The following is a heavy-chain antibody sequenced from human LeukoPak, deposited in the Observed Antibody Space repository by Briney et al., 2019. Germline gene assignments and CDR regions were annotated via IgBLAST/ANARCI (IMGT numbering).Heavy chain of an antibody. V-gene: IGHV1-69*13. CDR1: GGTFSSYA. CDR2: IIPIFGTA. Sequence: GASVKVSCKASGGTFSSYAISWVRQAPGQGLEWMGGIIPIFGTANYAQKFQGRVTITADESTSTAYMELCSLRSEDTAVYYCAREWAAHDYGGNALNYWGQGTLVTVSS. J-gene: IGHJ4*02. D-gene: IGHD4-23*01. CDR3: AREWAAHDYGGNALNY.